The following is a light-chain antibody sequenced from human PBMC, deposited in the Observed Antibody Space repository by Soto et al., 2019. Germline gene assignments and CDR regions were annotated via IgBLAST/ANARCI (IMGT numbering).Light chain of an antibody. CDR1: QSVSSSY. J-gene: IGKJ5*01. CDR2: GAS. CDR3: QQYGSSPPIT. V-gene: IGKV3-20*01. Sequence: EIVLTQPPGTLSLSPGERATLSCRASQSVSSSYLTWYQQKPGQAPRLLIYGASSRATGIPDRFIGSGCGTDFTLTISRLEPEDFAVYYCQQYGSSPPITFGQGTRLEIK.